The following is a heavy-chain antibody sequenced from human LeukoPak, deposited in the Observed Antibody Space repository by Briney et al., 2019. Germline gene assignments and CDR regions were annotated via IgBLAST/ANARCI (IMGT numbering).Heavy chain of an antibody. CDR3: ARDLVWFGEPKGYYNYMDV. V-gene: IGHV3-30*04. CDR1: GFTSGDYT. Sequence: GGSLRLSCTASGFTSGDYTMSWLRQAPGKGLEWVAVISYDGSNKYYVDSVKGRFTISRDNSKNTLYVQMNSLRAEDTAVYYCARDLVWFGEPKGYYNYMDVWGKGTTVTVSS. D-gene: IGHD3-10*01. CDR2: ISYDGSNK. J-gene: IGHJ6*03.